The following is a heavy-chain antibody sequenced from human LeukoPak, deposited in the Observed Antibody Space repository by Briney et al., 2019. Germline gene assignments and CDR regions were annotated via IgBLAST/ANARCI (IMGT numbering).Heavy chain of an antibody. V-gene: IGHV1-2*02. CDR3: ARTYYDYVWGSYRFHWFDP. D-gene: IGHD3-16*02. CDR2: INPNSGGT. Sequence: ASVKVSCKASGYTFTGYYMHWVRQAPGQGLEWMGWINPNSGGTNYAQKFQGRVTMTRDTSISTAYMELSRLRSDDTAVYYCARTYYDYVWGSYRFHWFDPWGQGTQVTVSS. CDR1: GYTFTGYY. J-gene: IGHJ5*02.